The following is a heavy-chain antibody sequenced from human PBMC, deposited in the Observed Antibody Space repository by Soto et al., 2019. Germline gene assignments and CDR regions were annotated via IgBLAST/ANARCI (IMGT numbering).Heavy chain of an antibody. CDR3: ARVEGYSYGSPGYYFDY. Sequence: ETLSLTCAVSGYSISSGYYWGWIRQPPGKGLEWIGSIYHSGSTYYNPSLKSRVTISVDTSKNQFSLKLSSVTAADTAVYYCARVEGYSYGSPGYYFDYWGQGTLVTVSS. D-gene: IGHD5-18*01. CDR2: IYHSGST. J-gene: IGHJ4*02. CDR1: GYSISSGYY. V-gene: IGHV4-38-2*01.